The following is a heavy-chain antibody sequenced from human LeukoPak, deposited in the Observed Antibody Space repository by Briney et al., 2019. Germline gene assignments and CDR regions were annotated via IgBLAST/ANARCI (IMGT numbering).Heavy chain of an antibody. CDR3: ARGHYGMDV. V-gene: IGHV3-7*01. CDR2: IKPDGSDK. J-gene: IGHJ6*02. Sequence: GGSLRLSCAASGFTFSDYWMTWIRQAPGKGLEWVANIKPDGSDKYYLDSVKGRFTISRGNAKNSLYVQMNSLRAEDTAVYYCARGHYGMDVWGQGTTVTVSS. CDR1: GFTFSDYW.